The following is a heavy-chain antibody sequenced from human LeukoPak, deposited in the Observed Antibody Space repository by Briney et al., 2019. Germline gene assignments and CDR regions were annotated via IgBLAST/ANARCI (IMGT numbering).Heavy chain of an antibody. CDR1: GFTFSSYS. CDR3: ARDGVAMMVATKYYFDY. CDR2: ISSSSSYI. Sequence: GGSLRLSCAASGFTFSSYSMNWVRQAPGKGLEWVSSISSSSSYIYYADSVKGRFTISRDNAKNSLYLQMNSLRAEDTAVYYCARDGVAMMVATKYYFDYWGQGTLVTVSS. D-gene: IGHD5-24*01. J-gene: IGHJ4*02. V-gene: IGHV3-21*01.